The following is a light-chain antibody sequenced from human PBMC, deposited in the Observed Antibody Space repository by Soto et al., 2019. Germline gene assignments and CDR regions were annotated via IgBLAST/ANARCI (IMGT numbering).Light chain of an antibody. CDR3: QQYGSSPALT. Sequence: EIVLTQSPGTLSLSPGERATLSCRASQSVSSSYLAWYQQKPGQAPRLLIYGASSRATGIPARFSGSGSGTDFTLTISRLEPEDLAVYYCQQYGSSPALTFGGGTKVEIK. J-gene: IGKJ4*01. V-gene: IGKV3-20*01. CDR1: QSVSSSY. CDR2: GAS.